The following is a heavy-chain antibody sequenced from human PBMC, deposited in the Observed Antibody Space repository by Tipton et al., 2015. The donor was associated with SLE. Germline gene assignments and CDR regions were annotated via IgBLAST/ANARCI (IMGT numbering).Heavy chain of an antibody. D-gene: IGHD5-12*01. CDR3: ARATKQVVATSRNAFDI. J-gene: IGHJ3*02. CDR2: MNPNSGNT. Sequence: QSGAEVKKPGASVKVSCKASGYTFTSYDINWVRQATGQGLEWMGWMNPNSGNTGYAQKFQGRVTMTRNTSISAAYMELSSLRSEDTAVYYCARATKQVVATSRNAFDIWGQGTMVTVSS. CDR1: GYTFTSYD. V-gene: IGHV1-8*01.